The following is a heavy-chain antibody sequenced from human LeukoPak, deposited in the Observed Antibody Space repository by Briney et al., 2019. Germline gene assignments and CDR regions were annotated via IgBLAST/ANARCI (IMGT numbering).Heavy chain of an antibody. J-gene: IGHJ4*02. CDR1: GFTFSSYA. CDR3: ARIDSGIYYSDDY. V-gene: IGHV3-30-3*01. D-gene: IGHD3-10*01. Sequence: GGSLRLSCAASGFTFSSYAMHWVRQAPGKGLEWVAVISYDGGNKYYADSVKGRFTISRDNAKHSLYLQMNSLRAEDTAIYYCARIDSGIYYSDDYWGQGTLVTVSS. CDR2: ISYDGGNK.